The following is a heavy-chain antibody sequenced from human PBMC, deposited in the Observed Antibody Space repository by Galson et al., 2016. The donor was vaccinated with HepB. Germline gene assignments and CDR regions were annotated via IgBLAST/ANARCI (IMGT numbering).Heavy chain of an antibody. CDR2: ISAYNGNT. V-gene: IGHV1-18*01. D-gene: IGHD6-19*01. J-gene: IGHJ4*02. CDR1: GYTFASYG. Sequence: SCKASGYTFASYGISWVRQAPGQGLEWIGWISAYNGNTNYAQKLQGRVTMTTDTSTSTAYMELRSLRSDDTAVYYCARDWLVAVFDYWGQGTLVTVSS. CDR3: ARDWLVAVFDY.